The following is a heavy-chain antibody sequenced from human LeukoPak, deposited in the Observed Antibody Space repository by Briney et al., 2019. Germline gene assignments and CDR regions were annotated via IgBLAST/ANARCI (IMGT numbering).Heavy chain of an antibody. CDR2: INHSGST. J-gene: IGHJ6*02. CDR1: GGSFSGYY. CDR3: ARDRRQGYSYGFYYYYGMDV. Sequence: SETLSLTCAVYGGSFSGYYWSWIRHPPGKGLEWIGEINHSGSTNYNPSLKSRVTISVDTSKNQFSLKLSSVTAADTAVYYCARDRRQGYSYGFYYYYGMDVWGQGTTVTVSS. D-gene: IGHD5-18*01. V-gene: IGHV4-34*01.